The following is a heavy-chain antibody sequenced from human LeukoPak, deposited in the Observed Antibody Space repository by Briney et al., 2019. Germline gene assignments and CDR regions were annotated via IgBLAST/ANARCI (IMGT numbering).Heavy chain of an antibody. D-gene: IGHD6-13*01. CDR1: GFTFDDYA. J-gene: IGHJ5*02. CDR2: ISWNSGSI. V-gene: IGHV3-9*01. Sequence: PGGSLRLSCAASGFTFDDYAMHWVRQAPGKGLEWVSGISWNSGSIGYADSVKGRFTISRDNAKNSLYLQMNSLRAEDTAVYYCAGGASSSWQIDFDPWGQGTLVTVSS. CDR3: AGGASSSWQIDFDP.